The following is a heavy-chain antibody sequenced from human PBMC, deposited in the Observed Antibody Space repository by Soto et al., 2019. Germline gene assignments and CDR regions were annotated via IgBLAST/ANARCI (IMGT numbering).Heavy chain of an antibody. J-gene: IGHJ5*02. D-gene: IGHD1-1*01. V-gene: IGHV5-10-1*01. CDR1: VYDFTTYW. Sequence: PGESLKISCQGSVYDFTTYWITWVRQMPGKGLEWLGRIDPTDSYTNYSPSFRGHVTMSVDKSVRAAYLQWNDLKASDSAKYFCATQQQRLSTIKRGGFGPWGQGTLVTVSS. CDR2: IDPTDSYT. CDR3: ATQQQRLSTIKRGGFGP.